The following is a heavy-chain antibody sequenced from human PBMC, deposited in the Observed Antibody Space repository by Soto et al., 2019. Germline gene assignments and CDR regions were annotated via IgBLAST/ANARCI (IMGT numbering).Heavy chain of an antibody. V-gene: IGHV5-51*01. CDR1: GYSFIDYW. Sequence: GESLKISCKGSGYSFIDYWIGWVRQVPGKGLEWMGVIYPGDSDTRYSPSFQGHVTISADKSISTAYLQWSTLKASDTAMYYCARLRSDCSGGSCYIYYYGMDVWGQGTTVTVSS. CDR3: ARLRSDCSGGSCYIYYYGMDV. CDR2: IYPGDSDT. J-gene: IGHJ6*02. D-gene: IGHD2-15*01.